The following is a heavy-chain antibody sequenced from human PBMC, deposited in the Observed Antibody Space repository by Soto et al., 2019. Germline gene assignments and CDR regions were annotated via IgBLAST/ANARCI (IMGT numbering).Heavy chain of an antibody. CDR1: GGSISSYY. CDR3: ARERNDYGGKGWVPSYYYGMDV. Sequence: SSETLSLTCTVSGGSISSYYWSWIRQPPGKGLEWIGYIYYSGSTNYNPSLKGRVTMSVDTSKNQFSLKLSSVTAADTAVYYCARERNDYGGKGWVPSYYYGMDVWGQGTTVTVSS. D-gene: IGHD4-17*01. J-gene: IGHJ6*02. CDR2: IYYSGST. V-gene: IGHV4-59*01.